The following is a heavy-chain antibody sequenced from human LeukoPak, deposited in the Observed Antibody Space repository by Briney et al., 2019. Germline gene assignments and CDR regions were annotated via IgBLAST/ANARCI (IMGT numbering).Heavy chain of an antibody. Sequence: PSETLSLTCTVSGGSISSYYWSWIRQPAGKGLEWIGRIYTSGSTNYNPSLKSRVTMSVDTSKNQFSLKLSSVTAADTAVYYCAREGGGAAAGDYYYYYMDVWGKGTTVTVSS. CDR1: GGSISSYY. J-gene: IGHJ6*03. D-gene: IGHD6-13*01. V-gene: IGHV4-4*07. CDR3: AREGGGAAAGDYYYYYMDV. CDR2: IYTSGST.